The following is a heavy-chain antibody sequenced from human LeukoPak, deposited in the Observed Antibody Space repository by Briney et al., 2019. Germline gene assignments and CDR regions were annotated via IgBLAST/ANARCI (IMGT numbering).Heavy chain of an antibody. CDR2: IYYRGNT. Sequence: PSETLSLTCTVSSGSISRNDYYWGWIRQPPGKGLEWIGSIYYRGNTYYNPSLKSRVTISVDTSKNQFSLKLSSVTAADTAVYYCARAPVAGTGVDYWGQGTLVTVSS. V-gene: IGHV4-39*07. CDR3: ARAPVAGTGVDY. CDR1: SGSISRNDYY. D-gene: IGHD6-19*01. J-gene: IGHJ4*02.